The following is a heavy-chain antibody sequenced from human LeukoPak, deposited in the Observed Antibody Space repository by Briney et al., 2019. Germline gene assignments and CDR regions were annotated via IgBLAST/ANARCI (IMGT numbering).Heavy chain of an antibody. CDR2: IGSSVSTR. J-gene: IGHJ4*02. CDR1: GFTFSSYN. V-gene: IGHV3-48*01. Sequence: PGGSLRLSCAVSGFTFSSYNMNWVRRAPGKGLEWVSYIGSSVSTRYYADSVKGRFTISRDNGKHSLYLQMNSLGAEDTAVYYCAREGSDFWSGYSKGYFDYWGQGTLVTVSS. CDR3: AREGSDFWSGYSKGYFDY. D-gene: IGHD3-3*01.